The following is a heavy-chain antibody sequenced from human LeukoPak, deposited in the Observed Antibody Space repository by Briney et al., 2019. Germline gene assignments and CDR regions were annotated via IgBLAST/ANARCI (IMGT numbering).Heavy chain of an antibody. J-gene: IGHJ4*02. D-gene: IGHD3-22*01. CDR1: GYTLTELS. CDR3: ATVGSSGYFLDY. CDR2: FDPEDGET. V-gene: IGHV1-24*01. Sequence: ASVTVSCTVSGYTLTELSMHWVRQAPGKGLEWMGGFDPEDGETIYAQKFQGRVTMTEDTSTDTAYMELSSLRSEDTAVYYCATVGSSGYFLDYWGQGTLVTVSS.